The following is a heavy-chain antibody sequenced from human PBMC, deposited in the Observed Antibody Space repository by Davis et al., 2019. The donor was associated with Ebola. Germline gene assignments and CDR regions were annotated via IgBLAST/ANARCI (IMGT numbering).Heavy chain of an antibody. CDR3: ARRVGARSGFDS. J-gene: IGHJ4*02. Sequence: ASVKVSCKASGYTFTSYDINWVRQATGQGLEWMGWMNSNSGNTGYAQKFQGRVTMTRNTSISTAYMELSSLRSDDTAVYYCARRVGARSGFDSWGQGSLVTVSS. CDR2: MNSNSGNT. D-gene: IGHD1-26*01. CDR1: GYTFTSYD. V-gene: IGHV1-8*01.